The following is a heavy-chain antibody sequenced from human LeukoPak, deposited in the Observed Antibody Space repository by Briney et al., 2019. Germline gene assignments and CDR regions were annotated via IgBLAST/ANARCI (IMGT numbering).Heavy chain of an antibody. J-gene: IGHJ4*02. CDR2: IWNAGTNT. Sequence: GGSLRLSCAASGFSFSTYGMHWVRQAPGKGLEWVALIWNAGTNTYYADSVKGRFTISRDNSMNTLYLQMNSLRAEDTAVYYCVGDTPPGGGFYLDYWGQGTLVIVSS. CDR3: VGDTPPGGGFYLDY. D-gene: IGHD3-16*01. CDR1: GFSFSTYG. V-gene: IGHV3-33*01.